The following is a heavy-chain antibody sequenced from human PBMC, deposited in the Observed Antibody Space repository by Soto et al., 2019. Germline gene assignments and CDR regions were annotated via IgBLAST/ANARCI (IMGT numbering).Heavy chain of an antibody. Sequence: GESLKISCKGSGYSFTNYWIGWVRQMPGKGLEWMGIIYPGDSDTRYSPSFQGQVPISADKSISTAYLQWSSLKASDIAMYYCARRPEGDYDGMDVCSQRTTVSVSS. V-gene: IGHV5-51*01. CDR1: GYSFTNYW. CDR3: ARRPEGDYDGMDV. J-gene: IGHJ6*02. CDR2: IYPGDSDT.